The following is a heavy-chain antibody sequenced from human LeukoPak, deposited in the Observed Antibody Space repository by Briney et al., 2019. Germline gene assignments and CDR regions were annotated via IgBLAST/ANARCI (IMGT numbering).Heavy chain of an antibody. V-gene: IGHV4-30-4*02. Sequence: SETLSLTCTVSGGSISSGDYYWSWIRQPPGKGLEWIGYIYYSGSTYYNPSLKSRVTISVDTSKNQFSLKLSSVTAADTAVYYCARVMYGEYAFDIWGQGTMVTVSS. D-gene: IGHD2-8*01. CDR1: GGSISSGDYY. CDR2: IYYSGST. J-gene: IGHJ3*02. CDR3: ARVMYGEYAFDI.